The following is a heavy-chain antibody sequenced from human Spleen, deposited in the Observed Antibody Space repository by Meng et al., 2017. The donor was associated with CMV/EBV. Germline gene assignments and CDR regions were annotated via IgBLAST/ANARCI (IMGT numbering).Heavy chain of an antibody. D-gene: IGHD6-19*01. Sequence: SCMASSYIFTGYYMFGVRQAPGQGLEWMGWINSNSGGTNYAQKFQGRVTMTRDTSISTAYMELSRLTSDDTAMYYCAGGGSAWYKIFYWGQGTLVTVSS. V-gene: IGHV1-2*02. CDR3: AGGGSAWYKIFY. J-gene: IGHJ4*02. CDR2: INSNSGGT. CDR1: SYIFTGYY.